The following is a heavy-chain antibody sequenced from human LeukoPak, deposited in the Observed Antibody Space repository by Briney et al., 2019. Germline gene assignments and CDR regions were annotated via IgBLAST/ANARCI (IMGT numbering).Heavy chain of an antibody. V-gene: IGHV3-23*01. CDR1: GFTFSNYA. J-gene: IGHJ4*02. CDR2: ISGSGGST. Sequence: GGSLTLSCAASGFTFSNYAMSWVRQAPGKGLEWVSSISGSGGSTLYADSVKGRFTISRDNSKNTLYLQMNSLRAEDTAVYYCAKAYYDSSGYYNYSDYWGQGTLVTVSS. D-gene: IGHD3-22*01. CDR3: AKAYYDSSGYYNYSDY.